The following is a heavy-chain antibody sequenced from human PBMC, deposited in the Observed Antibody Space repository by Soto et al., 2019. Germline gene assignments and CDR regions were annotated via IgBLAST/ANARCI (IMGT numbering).Heavy chain of an antibody. Sequence: QLQLQESGPGLVKPSETLSLTCTVSGGSISTSSYYWGWIRQPPGKGLERIGSIYYSGSTYYNPSLKSRVTISADTSKNQVSLKLSSVTAADTAVYYCARLIAAAGGNRAYWGQGTLVTVSS. V-gene: IGHV4-39*01. CDR2: IYYSGST. J-gene: IGHJ4*02. CDR1: GGSISTSSYY. CDR3: ARLIAAAGGNRAY. D-gene: IGHD6-13*01.